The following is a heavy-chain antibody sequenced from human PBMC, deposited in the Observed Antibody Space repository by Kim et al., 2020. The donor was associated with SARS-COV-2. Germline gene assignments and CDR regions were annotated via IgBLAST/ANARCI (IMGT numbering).Heavy chain of an antibody. V-gene: IGHV3-74*01. CDR1: GFTFNNYW. J-gene: IGHJ3*02. D-gene: IGHD3-9*01. CDR3: ARPSETTLPGSFDI. Sequence: GGSLRLSCAASGFTFNNYWMLWVRQAPGKGLVWVSRISKDGRITTYADSVKGRFTISRDNAKNTLHLQMNSLRAEDTAVYYCARPSETTLPGSFDIWGPGTMVTVSS. CDR2: ISKDGRIT.